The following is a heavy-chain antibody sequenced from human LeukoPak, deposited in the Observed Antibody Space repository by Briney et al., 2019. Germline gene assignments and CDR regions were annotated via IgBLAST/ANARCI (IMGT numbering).Heavy chain of an antibody. CDR2: IRYDGSNK. Sequence: GGSLRLSCAASGFTFSSYGMHWVRQAPGKGLEWVAFIRYDGSNKYYADSVKGRFTISRDNSKNTLYLQMNSLRAEDTAVYYCAKEPQSGSYGGYFDYWGQGTLVTVSS. D-gene: IGHD1-26*01. V-gene: IGHV3-30*02. CDR3: AKEPQSGSYGGYFDY. CDR1: GFTFSSYG. J-gene: IGHJ4*02.